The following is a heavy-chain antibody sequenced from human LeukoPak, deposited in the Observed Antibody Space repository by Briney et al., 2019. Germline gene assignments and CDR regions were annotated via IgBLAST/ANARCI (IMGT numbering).Heavy chain of an antibody. Sequence: SETLSLTCTVSGGSICTYYLRWIRQPPGKGLEWIGYVYYMGSTNYNPSLKSRVTISVDGSKTQFSLKLNSVTAADTAVYYCPRNPGGDVVMLPCALRYWYLDLWGRGTLVTVSS. CDR1: GGSICTYY. D-gene: IGHD3-16*01. V-gene: IGHV4-59*01. CDR2: VYYMGST. CDR3: PRNPGGDVVMLPCALRYWYLDL. J-gene: IGHJ2*01.